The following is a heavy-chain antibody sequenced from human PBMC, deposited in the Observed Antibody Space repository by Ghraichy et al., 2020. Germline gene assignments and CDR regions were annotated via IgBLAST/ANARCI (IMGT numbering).Heavy chain of an antibody. V-gene: IGHV3-53*01. J-gene: IGHJ6*02. Sequence: GGSLRLSCAASGFTVSSNYMSWVRQAPGKGLEWVSVIYSGGSTYYADSVKGRFTISRDNSKNSLYLQMNSLRAEDTAVYYCARGGLRFLEWFYYYYGMDVWGQGTTVTVSS. CDR2: IYSGGST. D-gene: IGHD3-3*01. CDR1: GFTVSSNY. CDR3: ARGGLRFLEWFYYYYGMDV.